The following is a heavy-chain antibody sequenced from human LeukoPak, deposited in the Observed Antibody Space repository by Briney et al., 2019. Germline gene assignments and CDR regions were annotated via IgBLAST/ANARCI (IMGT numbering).Heavy chain of an antibody. CDR3: ACLSSDGRRAFDI. CDR1: GGSISSYY. V-gene: IGHV4-59*08. Sequence: SETLSLTCTVSGGSISSYYWTWLRQPPGKGLEWVGYISYSGNTNHNPSLKSRVTMSVDKSKSQFSLKLSSVTAADTAVYYCACLSSDGRRAFDIWGQGTMVTVSS. D-gene: IGHD2-8*01. J-gene: IGHJ3*02. CDR2: ISYSGNT.